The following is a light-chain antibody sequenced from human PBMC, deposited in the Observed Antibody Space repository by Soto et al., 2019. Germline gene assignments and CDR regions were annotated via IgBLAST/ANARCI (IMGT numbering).Light chain of an antibody. CDR2: GAS. J-gene: IGKJ2*01. Sequence: EIVMTQSPATLSVSPGERATLSCRASQSVSSKLAWYQQKPGQVPRLLIYGASTRATGIPARFSGSGSGTEFTLTISSLQSEDFAVYYCQQYNNWPPYTFGQGTKVDIK. CDR1: QSVSSK. CDR3: QQYNNWPPYT. V-gene: IGKV3-15*01.